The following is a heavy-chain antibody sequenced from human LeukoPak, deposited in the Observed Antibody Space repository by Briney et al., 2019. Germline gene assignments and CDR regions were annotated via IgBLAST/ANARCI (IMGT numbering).Heavy chain of an antibody. CDR2: IDHIGTT. D-gene: IGHD3-10*01. CDR3: ARASITMVRGVIINHNYYFDY. V-gene: IGHV4-39*01. CDR1: GDSISSNYYY. J-gene: IGHJ4*02. Sequence: MPSETLSLTCTVSGDSISSNYYYWGWIRQPPGKGLEWIGSIDHIGTTYYNPSLKSRVLVSVDTSKNQFSLKLSSVTAADTAVYYCARASITMVRGVIINHNYYFDYWGQGTLVTVSS.